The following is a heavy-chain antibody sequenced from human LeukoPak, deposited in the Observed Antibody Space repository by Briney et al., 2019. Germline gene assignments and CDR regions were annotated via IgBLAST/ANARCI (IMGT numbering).Heavy chain of an antibody. V-gene: IGHV3-74*01. J-gene: IGHJ4*02. CDR3: VRSNPADDY. CDR2: INPGGSSI. Sequence: PGGSLRLSCAASGFTFSSYWMHWVRQVPGKGLVWVARINPGGSSITYADSVKGRFTISRDNAKNTLYLQMDSLRAEDTGVYYCVRSNPADDYWGQGTLVTVSS. CDR1: GFTFSSYW.